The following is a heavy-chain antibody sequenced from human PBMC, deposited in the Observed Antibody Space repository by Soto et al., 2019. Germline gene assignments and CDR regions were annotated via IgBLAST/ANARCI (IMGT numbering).Heavy chain of an antibody. CDR3: AREMVRGVGSDY. Sequence: QVQLVQSGAEVKKPGASVKVSCKASGYTFTSYGISWVRKAPGQGLERIGWISTYNVNTKYAQKLQGRVTMTTDTSTSTAYMELRSLRSDDTAVFYCAREMVRGVGSDYWGQGTLVTLSS. J-gene: IGHJ4*02. CDR2: ISTYNVNT. CDR1: GYTFTSYG. V-gene: IGHV1-18*01. D-gene: IGHD3-10*01.